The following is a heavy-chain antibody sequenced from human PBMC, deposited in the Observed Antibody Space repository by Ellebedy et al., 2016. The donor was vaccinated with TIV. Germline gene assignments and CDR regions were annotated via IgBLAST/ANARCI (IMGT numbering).Heavy chain of an antibody. CDR2: IVAVFGTT. Sequence: SVKVSCKASGGIFRSKAFSWVRQAPGQGLEWMGGIVAVFGTTTYAQKFQGRVTITADESTSTAYMELSSLTANDTALYYCARYSGYHFRGNFFDYWGQGTLVTVSS. D-gene: IGHD5-12*01. CDR1: GGIFRSKA. V-gene: IGHV1-69*13. J-gene: IGHJ4*02. CDR3: ARYSGYHFRGNFFDY.